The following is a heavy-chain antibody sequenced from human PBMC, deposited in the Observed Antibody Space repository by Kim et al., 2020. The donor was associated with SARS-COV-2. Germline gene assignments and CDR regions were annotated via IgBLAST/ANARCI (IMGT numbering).Heavy chain of an antibody. CDR2: ISWNSGSI. CDR1: GFTFGDYA. CDR3: AKDLIRYCSGGSCYALDY. Sequence: GGSLRLSCAASGFTFGDYAMHWVRQAPGKGLEWVSGISWNSGSIGYADSVKGRFTISRDNAKNSLYLQMNSLRAEDTALYYCAKDLIRYCSGGSCYALDYWGQGTLVTVSS. V-gene: IGHV3-9*01. D-gene: IGHD2-15*01. J-gene: IGHJ4*02.